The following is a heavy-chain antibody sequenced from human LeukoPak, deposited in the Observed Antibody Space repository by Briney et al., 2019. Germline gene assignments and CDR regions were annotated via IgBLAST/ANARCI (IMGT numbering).Heavy chain of an antibody. D-gene: IGHD6-19*01. J-gene: IGHJ4*02. CDR3: AKDRGRIAVAGILDY. Sequence: GGSLRLSCAASGFTFSSYSMNWVRQAPGKGLEWVSSISSSSSYIYYADSVKGRFTISRDNSKNTLYLQMNSLRAEDTAVYYCAKDRGRIAVAGILDYWGQGTLVTVSS. CDR2: ISSSSSYI. V-gene: IGHV3-21*04. CDR1: GFTFSSYS.